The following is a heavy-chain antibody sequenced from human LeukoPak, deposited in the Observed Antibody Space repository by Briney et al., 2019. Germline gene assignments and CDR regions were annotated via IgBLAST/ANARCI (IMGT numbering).Heavy chain of an antibody. CDR3: ARHGGSHYFDY. J-gene: IGHJ4*02. D-gene: IGHD1-26*01. CDR2: IYYSGST. CDR1: GGSINNRSSY. V-gene: IGHV4-39*01. Sequence: PSETLSLTCTVSGGSINNRSSYWGWIRQPPGKGLECIGSIYYSGSTSQNPSLKSRVTIFVDTSKNQFSLNLSSVTAADTAVYYCARHGGSHYFDYWGQGTLVTVSS.